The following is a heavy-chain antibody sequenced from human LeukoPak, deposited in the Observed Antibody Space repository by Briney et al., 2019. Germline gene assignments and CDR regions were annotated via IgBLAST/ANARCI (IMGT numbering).Heavy chain of an antibody. CDR3: ARYDRIVVPCFRL. V-gene: IGHV3-48*03. D-gene: IGHD3-22*01. Sequence: GGSLRLSCAASKFTFSSYEMNWVRQAPGKGLEWVSYISSSGSTIYYADSVKGRFTISRDNAKNSLYLQMNSLRAEDTAVYYCARYDRIVVPCFRLWDRGTLVTVS. J-gene: IGHJ2*01. CDR1: KFTFSSYE. CDR2: ISSSGSTI.